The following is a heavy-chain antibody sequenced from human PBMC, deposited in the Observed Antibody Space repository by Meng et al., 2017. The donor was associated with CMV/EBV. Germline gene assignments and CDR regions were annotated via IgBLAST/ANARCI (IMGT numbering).Heavy chain of an antibody. CDR2: IYYSGST. D-gene: IGHD1-14*01. J-gene: IGHJ4*02. Sequence: QVQLQEAGPGLVKPSQTLSLTCTVSGGSISSCDYYWSWIRQPPGKGLEWIGYIYYSGSTYYNPSLKSRVTISVDTSKNQFSLKLSSVTAADTAVYYCARVMGPNRTPYYFDYWGQGTLVTVSS. CDR3: ARVMGPNRTPYYFDY. V-gene: IGHV4-30-4*08. CDR1: GGSISSCDYY.